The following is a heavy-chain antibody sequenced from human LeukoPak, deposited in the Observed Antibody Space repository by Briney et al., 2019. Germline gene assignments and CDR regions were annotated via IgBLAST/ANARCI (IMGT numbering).Heavy chain of an antibody. V-gene: IGHV1-24*01. CDR2: FDPEDGET. J-gene: IGHJ4*02. CDR3: ARVHAMKQLVLSY. CDR1: GYTLTELS. D-gene: IGHD6-13*01. Sequence: ASVKVSCKVSGYTLTELSMHWVRQAPGKGLEWMGGFDPEDGETIYAQKFQGRVTMTRNTSISTAYMELSSLRSEDTAVYYCARVHAMKQLVLSYWGQGTLVTVSS.